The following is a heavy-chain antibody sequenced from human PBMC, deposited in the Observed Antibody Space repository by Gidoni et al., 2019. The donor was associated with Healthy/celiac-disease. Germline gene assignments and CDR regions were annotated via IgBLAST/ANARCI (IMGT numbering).Heavy chain of an antibody. CDR1: GGSISSYY. CDR2: IDYSGST. D-gene: IGHD1-26*01. V-gene: IGHV4-59*01. J-gene: IGHJ3*02. Sequence: QVQLQESGPGLVKPSETLSLTCTVSGGSISSYYWSWIRQPPGKGLEWIGYIDYSGSTNCNPSLKSRVTISVDTSKNQFSLKLSSVTAADTAVYYCARHPSYYSAFDIWGQGTMVTVSS. CDR3: ARHPSYYSAFDI.